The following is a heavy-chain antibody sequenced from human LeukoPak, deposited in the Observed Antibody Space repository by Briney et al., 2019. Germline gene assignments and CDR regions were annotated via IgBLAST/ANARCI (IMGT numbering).Heavy chain of an antibody. CDR2: INHSGST. Sequence: KASETLSLTCAVYGGSFSGYYWSWIRQPPGKGLEWIGEINHSGSTNYNPSLKSRVTISVDTSKNQFSLKLSSVTAADTAVYYCARRGFRVWGSYRPDRRFDPWGQGTLVTVSS. CDR1: GGSFSGYY. V-gene: IGHV4-34*01. D-gene: IGHD3-16*02. CDR3: ARRGFRVWGSYRPDRRFDP. J-gene: IGHJ5*02.